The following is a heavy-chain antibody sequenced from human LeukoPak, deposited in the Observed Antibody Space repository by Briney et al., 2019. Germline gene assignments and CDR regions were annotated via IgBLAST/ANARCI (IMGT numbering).Heavy chain of an antibody. CDR2: ISAYNGNT. V-gene: IGHV1-18*01. J-gene: IGHJ4*02. D-gene: IGHD6-19*01. Sequence: ASVKLSCKASGYTFTTYGVSWVRQAPGQGLEWMGWISAYNGNTNYVQKLQGRVTMTTDTSTSTAYMELRSLRSDDTAVYYCARDRGSGWFVYWGQGTLVTVSS. CDR1: GYTFTTYG. CDR3: ARDRGSGWFVY.